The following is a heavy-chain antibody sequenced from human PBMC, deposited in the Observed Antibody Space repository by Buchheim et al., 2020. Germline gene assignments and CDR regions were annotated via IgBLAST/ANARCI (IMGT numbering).Heavy chain of an antibody. Sequence: QVQLQESGPGLVKPSETLSLTCTVSGGSMTNYYWSWFRQPPGKGLEWIGYIFYSGSLNYSPSLKSRVTITVDTSKNQFSLKLRSVTPADTAVCYCARRGSGILFDYWGQG. V-gene: IGHV4-59*01. D-gene: IGHD3-10*01. CDR1: GGSMTNYY. CDR2: IFYSGSL. CDR3: ARRGSGILFDY. J-gene: IGHJ4*02.